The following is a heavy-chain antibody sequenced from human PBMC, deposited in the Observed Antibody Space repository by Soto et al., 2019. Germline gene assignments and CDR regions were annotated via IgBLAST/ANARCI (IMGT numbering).Heavy chain of an antibody. Sequence: QVQLVQSGAEVKKPGASVKVSCKASGYTFTSYYMHWVRQAPGQGLKWMGIINPSGGSTSYAQRFQGRVTMTRDTSTSTVYMELSSLRAEDTAVYYCARAPEYSSSFSPYFDYWGQGTLGTVSS. V-gene: IGHV1-46*01. J-gene: IGHJ4*02. CDR2: INPSGGST. CDR1: GYTFTSYY. CDR3: ARAPEYSSSFSPYFDY. D-gene: IGHD6-6*01.